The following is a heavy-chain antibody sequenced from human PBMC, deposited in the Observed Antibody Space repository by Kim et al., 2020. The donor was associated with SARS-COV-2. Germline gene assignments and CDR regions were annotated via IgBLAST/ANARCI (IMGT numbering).Heavy chain of an antibody. V-gene: IGHV3-33*06. Sequence: GGSLRLSCAASGFTFSVYGMHWVRQAPGKGLEWVAVIRSDGSNKYYADSVKGRFTISRDNSKNMLFLHMNSLRAEDTAVYYCANFESWGQGTLVTVSS. CDR2: IRSDGSNK. CDR1: GFTFSVYG. CDR3: ANFES. J-gene: IGHJ4*02.